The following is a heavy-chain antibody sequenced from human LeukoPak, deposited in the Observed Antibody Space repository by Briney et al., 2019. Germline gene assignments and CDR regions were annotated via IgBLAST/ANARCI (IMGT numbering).Heavy chain of an antibody. V-gene: IGHV4-31*03. CDR1: GGSISSGGYY. CDR2: IYYSGST. Sequence: SETLSLTCTVSGGSISSGGYYWSWIRQHPGKGLEWIGYIYYSGSTYYNPPLKSRVTISVDTSQNQFSLKLSSVTAADTAVYYCARVVPAASDWFDPWGQGTLVTVPS. CDR3: ARVVPAASDWFDP. J-gene: IGHJ5*02. D-gene: IGHD2-2*01.